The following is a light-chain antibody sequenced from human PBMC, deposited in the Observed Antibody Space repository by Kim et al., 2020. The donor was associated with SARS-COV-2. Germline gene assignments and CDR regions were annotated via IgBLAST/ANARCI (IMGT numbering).Light chain of an antibody. V-gene: IGLV4-69*01. CDR1: SGHSSYA. CDR3: QTWGTGIHV. CDR2: LNSDGSH. Sequence: ASVKLTCTLSSGHSSYAIAWHQQQPEKGPRYLMKLNSDGSHSKGDGIPDRFSGSSSGAERYLTISSLQSEDEADYYCQTWGTGIHVFGTGTQLTVL. J-gene: IGLJ1*01.